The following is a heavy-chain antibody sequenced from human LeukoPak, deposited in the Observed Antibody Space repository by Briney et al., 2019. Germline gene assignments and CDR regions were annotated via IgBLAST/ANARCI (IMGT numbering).Heavy chain of an antibody. D-gene: IGHD3-10*01. CDR2: ISAYNGNT. Sequence: ASVKVSCKASGYTFTSYGISWVRQAPGQGLEWMGWISAYNGNTNYAQKLQGRVTMTTDTSTSTAYMELRSLRSDDTAVYYCARDPYYGSGSRYPPNYFDYWGQGTLVTVSS. J-gene: IGHJ4*02. CDR1: GYTFTSYG. CDR3: ARDPYYGSGSRYPPNYFDY. V-gene: IGHV1-18*01.